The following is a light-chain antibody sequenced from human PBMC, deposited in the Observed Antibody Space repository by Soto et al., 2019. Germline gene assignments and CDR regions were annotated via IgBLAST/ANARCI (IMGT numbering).Light chain of an antibody. CDR2: AAY. CDR3: LIDYNYPQT. Sequence: AIQMTQSPSSLSASVGDRVTITCRASQGIRNDLGWYQQKPGKAPKLLIYAAYSLQSGVTSRFSGSGSGTECPLTNSSLQPEDYATYYLLIDYNYPQTVGPGTKVEIK. V-gene: IGKV1-6*01. CDR1: QGIRND. J-gene: IGKJ1*01.